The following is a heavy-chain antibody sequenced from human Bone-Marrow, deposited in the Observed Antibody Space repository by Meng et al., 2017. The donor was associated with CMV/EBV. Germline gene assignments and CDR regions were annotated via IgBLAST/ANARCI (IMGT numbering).Heavy chain of an antibody. V-gene: IGHV4-39*07. J-gene: IGHJ5*02. D-gene: IGHD3-16*01. Sequence: SETLSLTCTVSGGSISSSSYYWGWIRQPPGKGLEWIGSIYYSGSTYYNPSLKSRVTISVDTSKNQFSLKLSSVTAADTAVYYCARIGGGACDPWGQGNLVHVSS. CDR2: IYYSGST. CDR1: GGSISSSSYY. CDR3: ARIGGGACDP.